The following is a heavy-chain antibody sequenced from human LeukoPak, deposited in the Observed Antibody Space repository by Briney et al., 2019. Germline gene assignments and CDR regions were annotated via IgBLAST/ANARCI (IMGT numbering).Heavy chain of an antibody. CDR2: IKQDGSEK. CDR3: ARDVGYYRMDI. V-gene: IGHV3-7*01. Sequence: PGGSLRLSCAASGFTFSNYWMSWVRQAPGKGLEWVANIKQDGSEKYYVDPVKGRFTISRDNAKNSVYLQMDSLRAEDTAVYHCARDVGYYRMDIWGKGTTVTVSS. J-gene: IGHJ6*03. D-gene: IGHD1-26*01. CDR1: GFTFSNYW.